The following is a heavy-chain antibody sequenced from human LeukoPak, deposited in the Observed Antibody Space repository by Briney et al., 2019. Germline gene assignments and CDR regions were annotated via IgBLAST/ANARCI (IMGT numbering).Heavy chain of an antibody. J-gene: IGHJ6*02. CDR1: GGSFSGYY. V-gene: IGHV4-59*01. D-gene: IGHD2-2*01. CDR2: IYYSGST. Sequence: PSETLSLTCAVYGGSFSGYYWSWIRQPPGKGLEWIGYIYYSGSTNYNPSLKSRVIISVDTSKNQFSLKLSSVTAADTAVYYCARVPAAPRLYMDVWGQGTTVIVSS. CDR3: ARVPAAPRLYMDV.